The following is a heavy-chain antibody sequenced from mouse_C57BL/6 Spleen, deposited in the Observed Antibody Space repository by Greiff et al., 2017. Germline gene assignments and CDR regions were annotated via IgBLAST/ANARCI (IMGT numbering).Heavy chain of an antibody. CDR1: GFTFSDYG. J-gene: IGHJ1*03. D-gene: IGHD1-1*01. CDR2: ISRGSSTI. CDR3: GRRYYYGSSYLYFEV. V-gene: IGHV5-17*01. Sequence: EVMLVESGGGLVKPGGSLKLSCAASGFTFSDYGMHWVRQAPEKGLEWVAYISRGSSTIYYADTVKGRFTISRDNAKNTLFLQMTSLRSEDTAMYYCGRRYYYGSSYLYFEVWGTGTTVTVSS.